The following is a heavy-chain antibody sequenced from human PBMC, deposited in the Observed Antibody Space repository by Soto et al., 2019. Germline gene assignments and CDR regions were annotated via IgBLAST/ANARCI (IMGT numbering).Heavy chain of an antibody. CDR1: GFTFSSYS. Sequence: GGSLRLSCAASGFTFSSYSMNWVRQAPGKGLGWVSSISSSSSYIYYADSVKGRFTISRDNAKNSLYLQMNSLRAEDTAVYYCARDGPSAVTTLVYYYGMDVWGQGTTVTVSS. J-gene: IGHJ6*02. CDR2: ISSSSSYI. V-gene: IGHV3-21*01. CDR3: ARDGPSAVTTLVYYYGMDV. D-gene: IGHD4-17*01.